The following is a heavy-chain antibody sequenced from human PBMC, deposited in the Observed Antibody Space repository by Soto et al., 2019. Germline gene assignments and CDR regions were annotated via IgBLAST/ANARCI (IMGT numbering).Heavy chain of an antibody. Sequence: QVQLQESGPGLVKPSGTLSLTCAVSGGSISSSNWWSWVRQPPGKGLEWIGEISHSGSTNYNQSLKSRVTISVDKSKNQFSLKLSSVTAAATAVYYCARDPYSSGWYAGPDYWVEGTLVTVSS. J-gene: IGHJ4*02. CDR2: ISHSGST. CDR3: ARDPYSSGWYAGPDY. CDR1: GGSISSSNW. V-gene: IGHV4-4*02. D-gene: IGHD6-19*01.